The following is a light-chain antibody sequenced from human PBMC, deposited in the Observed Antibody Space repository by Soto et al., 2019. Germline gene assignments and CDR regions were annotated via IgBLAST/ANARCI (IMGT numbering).Light chain of an antibody. CDR2: GAS. Sequence: EIVLTQLPDTLSVSPGGRATLSCRASQSASNNYLAWYQQKPGQAPRLLIYGASSRANGIPDRFSGSASGTDFTLTISRLEPEDFAVYYCQQSGSSPPTFGPGTKVDIK. V-gene: IGKV3-20*01. J-gene: IGKJ3*01. CDR1: QSASNNY. CDR3: QQSGSSPPT.